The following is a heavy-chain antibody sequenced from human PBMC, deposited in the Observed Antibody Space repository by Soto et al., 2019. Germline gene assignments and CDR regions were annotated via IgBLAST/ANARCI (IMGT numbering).Heavy chain of an antibody. Sequence: QVQLQQWGAGLLKPSETLSLTCAVYGGSFSGYYWSWIRQPPGKGLEWIGEINHSGSTNSNPSLKSRVTISVDTSKHQFSLKLSSVTAADTAVYYCARFPPTEEGDYWGQGTLVTVSS. CDR1: GGSFSGYY. V-gene: IGHV4-34*01. CDR3: ARFPPTEEGDY. CDR2: INHSGST. J-gene: IGHJ4*02.